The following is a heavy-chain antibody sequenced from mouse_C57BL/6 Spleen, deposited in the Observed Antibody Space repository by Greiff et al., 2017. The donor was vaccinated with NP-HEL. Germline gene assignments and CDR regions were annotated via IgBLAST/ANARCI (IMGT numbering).Heavy chain of an antibody. CDR1: GYTFTSYW. Sequence: VQLQESGAELVKPGASVKMSCKASGYTFTSYWITWVKQRPGQGLEWIGDIYPGSGSTNYNEKFKSKATLTVDTSSSTAYMQLSSLTSEDSAVYYCARKGSYYSNYGYWGQGTTLTVSS. CDR2: IYPGSGST. V-gene: IGHV1-55*01. J-gene: IGHJ2*01. CDR3: ARKGSYYSNYGY. D-gene: IGHD2-5*01.